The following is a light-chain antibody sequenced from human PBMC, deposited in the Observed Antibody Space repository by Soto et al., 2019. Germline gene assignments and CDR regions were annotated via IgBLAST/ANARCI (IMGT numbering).Light chain of an antibody. CDR2: DND. CDR3: AAWDGSLSVVV. Sequence: QSVLTQPPSVSAAPGQRVTISCSGSSSNIGSNHVSWYQQFPGTAPKLLIYDNDKRPSGIPDRFSGSRSGTSATLGITGLQTGDEADYYCAAWDGSLSVVVFGGGTKLTVL. J-gene: IGLJ2*01. CDR1: SSNIGSNH. V-gene: IGLV1-51*01.